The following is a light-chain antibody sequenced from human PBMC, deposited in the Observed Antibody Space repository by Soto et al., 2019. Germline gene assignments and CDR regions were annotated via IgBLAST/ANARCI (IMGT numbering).Light chain of an antibody. V-gene: IGLV2-14*01. CDR2: DVS. Sequence: QSALTQPASVSGSPGQSITISCTGSSGDIGDYKYVSWYKQHPGKAPKLMIYDVSNRPSGVSNRFSASKSGNTASLTISGXXAEDEADYYCSSYTSTNFVIFGGGTKLTVL. CDR1: SGDIGDYKY. J-gene: IGLJ2*01. CDR3: SSYTSTNFVI.